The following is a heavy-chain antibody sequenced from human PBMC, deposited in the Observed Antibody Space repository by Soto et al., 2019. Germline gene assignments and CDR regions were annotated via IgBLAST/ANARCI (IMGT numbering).Heavy chain of an antibody. Sequence: GGSLRLSCAASGFIFSASTIHWVRQASGKGLEWVGRIRSKTNTYATEYAASVKGRFTISRDDSKDTTYLQMNSLKTEDTAVYYCARPAGVSANESYYYYGMDVWSQGTTVTVSS. J-gene: IGHJ6*02. D-gene: IGHD2-8*01. CDR3: ARPAGVSANESYYYYGMDV. CDR2: IRSKTNTYAT. V-gene: IGHV3-73*01. CDR1: GFIFSAST.